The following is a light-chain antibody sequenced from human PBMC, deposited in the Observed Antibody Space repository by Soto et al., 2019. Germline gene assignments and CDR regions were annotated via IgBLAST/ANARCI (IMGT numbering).Light chain of an antibody. CDR2: DAS. CDR1: QSVSIP. J-gene: IGKJ5*01. V-gene: IGKV3-11*01. CDR3: QQRDNWPPIT. Sequence: EIVLTQSPATLSLSPGERATLSCRASQSVSIPLAWYQQKPGQAPRLLIYDASNRATGIPARFSGSGSGTDFTLTISSLEPEDFAVYYCQQRDNWPPITFGQGTRLEIK.